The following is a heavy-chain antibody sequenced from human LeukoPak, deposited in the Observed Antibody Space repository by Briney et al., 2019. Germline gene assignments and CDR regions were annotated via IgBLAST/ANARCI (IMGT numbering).Heavy chain of an antibody. Sequence: GGSLRLSCAASGFTFSTYGMHWVRQAPGKGLEWLAFVRFDANNKYYSDSVKGRFTISRDNSKNTLYLQMNSLRAEDTAVYYCAKDRGGGGYCGGTTCSDFDYWGQGIMVTVSS. D-gene: IGHD2-2*01. CDR3: AKDRGGGGYCGGTTCSDFDY. CDR2: VRFDANNK. CDR1: GFTFSTYG. V-gene: IGHV3-30*02. J-gene: IGHJ4*02.